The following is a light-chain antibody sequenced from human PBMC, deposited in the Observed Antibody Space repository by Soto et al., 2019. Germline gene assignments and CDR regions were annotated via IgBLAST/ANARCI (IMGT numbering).Light chain of an antibody. V-gene: IGLV6-57*01. Sequence: NFMLTQPHSVSESPGKTVTISCTRSSGSIASNHVQWYQQRPGSSPTTVIYEDNHRPSGVPDRFSGSIDSSSNSASLTISGLKTEDEADYYCQSDDSYNRVFGGGTKLTVL. CDR2: EDN. CDR3: QSDDSYNRV. CDR1: SGSIASNH. J-gene: IGLJ2*01.